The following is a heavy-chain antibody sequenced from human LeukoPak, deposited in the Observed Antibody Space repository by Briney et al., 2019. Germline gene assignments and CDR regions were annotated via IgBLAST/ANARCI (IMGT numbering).Heavy chain of an antibody. CDR1: GGSISSYY. D-gene: IGHD3-10*01. J-gene: IGHJ4*02. Sequence: SGTLSLTCTVSGGSISSYYWSWIQQPPEKGLEWIGYIYYSGSPNYNPSLKSRVTISVDTSKNQFPLKLSSVTASDTALYYCAGCRRFGESQWFDYWGQGTLVTVPS. CDR3: AGCRRFGESQWFDY. V-gene: IGHV4-59*08. CDR2: IYYSGSP.